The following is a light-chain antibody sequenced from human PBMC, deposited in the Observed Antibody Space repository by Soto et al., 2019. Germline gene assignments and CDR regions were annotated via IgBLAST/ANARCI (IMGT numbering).Light chain of an antibody. J-gene: IGKJ4*01. V-gene: IGKV1-33*01. CDR1: QDIKNY. CDR2: VAY. Sequence: DIQMTQSPSSLSASVGDRVTITCQASQDIKNYLNWYQQKPGKAPKLLIYVAYNLETGVPSRFSGSGSGRSFTFTISSLQPEDIATYYCQQCDDLITFGGGTRIEIK. CDR3: QQCDDLIT.